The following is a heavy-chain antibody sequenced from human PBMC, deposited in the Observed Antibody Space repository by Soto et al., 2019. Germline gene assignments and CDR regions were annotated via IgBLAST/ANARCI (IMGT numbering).Heavy chain of an antibody. Sequence: GLDLEWLALIYWNDDKRYSPSLKSRLTITKDTSKNQVVLTMTNMDPVDTATYYCAHSIGSHFDYWGQGTLVTVSS. D-gene: IGHD1-26*01. V-gene: IGHV2-5*01. CDR3: AHSIGSHFDY. J-gene: IGHJ4*02. CDR2: IYWNDDK.